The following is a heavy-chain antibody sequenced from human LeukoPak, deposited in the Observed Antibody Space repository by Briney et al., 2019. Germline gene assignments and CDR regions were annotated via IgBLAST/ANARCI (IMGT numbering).Heavy chain of an antibody. CDR3: ARGSSGYYKPLDY. J-gene: IGHJ4*02. Sequence: SETLSLTCTVSGSSISSYYWSWIRQPPGKGLEWIGYIYYSGSTNYNPSLKSRVTISVDTSKNQFSLKLSSVTAADTAVYYCARGSSGYYKPLDYWGQGTLVTVSS. CDR1: GSSISSYY. V-gene: IGHV4-59*08. CDR2: IYYSGST. D-gene: IGHD3-22*01.